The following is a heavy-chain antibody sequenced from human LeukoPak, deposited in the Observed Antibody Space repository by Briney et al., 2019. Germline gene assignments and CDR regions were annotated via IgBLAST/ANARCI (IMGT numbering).Heavy chain of an antibody. CDR3: ARVWGLYGMDV. Sequence: GGSLRLSCAASGFTFSTYPMHWVRQAPGKGLEWVAVISYDGSNKYYADSVRGRFTISRDNSKNTLYLQMNSLRADDTAVYYCARVWGLYGMDVWGQGTTVTVSS. CDR2: ISYDGSNK. V-gene: IGHV3-30-3*01. CDR1: GFTFSTYP. J-gene: IGHJ6*02. D-gene: IGHD3-16*01.